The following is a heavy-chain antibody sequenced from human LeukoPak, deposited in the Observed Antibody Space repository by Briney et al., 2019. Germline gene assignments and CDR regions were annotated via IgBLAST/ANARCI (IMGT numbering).Heavy chain of an antibody. CDR3: ARERSYYDFWSGYLYYFDY. D-gene: IGHD3-3*01. Sequence: PGGSLRLSCAASGFTFSSYAMHWVRQAPGKGLEWVAVISYDGSNKYYADSAKGRFTISRDNSKNTLYLQMNSLRAEDTAVYYCARERSYYDFWSGYLYYFDYWGQGTLVTVSS. J-gene: IGHJ4*02. CDR2: ISYDGSNK. V-gene: IGHV3-30-3*01. CDR1: GFTFSSYA.